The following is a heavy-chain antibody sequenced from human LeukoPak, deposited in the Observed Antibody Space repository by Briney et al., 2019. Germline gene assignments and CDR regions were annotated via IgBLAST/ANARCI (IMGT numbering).Heavy chain of an antibody. J-gene: IGHJ4*02. D-gene: IGHD5-24*01. CDR3: AKDQGDGYNYGSVDY. CDR2: IRYDGSNK. V-gene: IGHV3-30*02. CDR1: GFTFSSYG. Sequence: PGGSLRLSCAASGFTFSSYGMHWVRQAPGKGLEWVAFIRYDGSNKYYADSVKGRFTISRDNSKNTLYLQMNSLRAEDTAVYYCAKDQGDGYNYGSVDYWGQGTLVTVSS.